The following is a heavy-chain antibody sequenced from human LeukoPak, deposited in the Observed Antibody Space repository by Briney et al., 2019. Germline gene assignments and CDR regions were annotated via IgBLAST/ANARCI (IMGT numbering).Heavy chain of an antibody. J-gene: IGHJ4*02. CDR3: AKGTLWENNFDY. CDR2: ISYDGSNK. D-gene: IGHD1-1*01. CDR1: GFTFSSYG. V-gene: IGHV3-30*18. Sequence: RGSLRLSCAASGFTFSSYGMYWVRQAPGKGLEWVAVISYDGSNKYYADSVKGRFTISRDNSKNTLYLQMNSLRAEDTAVYYCAKGTLWENNFDYWGQGTLVTVSS.